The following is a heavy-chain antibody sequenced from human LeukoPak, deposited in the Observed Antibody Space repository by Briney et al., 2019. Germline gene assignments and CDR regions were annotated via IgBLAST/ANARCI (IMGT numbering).Heavy chain of an antibody. V-gene: IGHV4-4*07. CDR2: ICTGGDR. Sequence: SGTLSLTCTVSGGSISSYYWSWIRQPAGKGLEWIGRICTGGDRNYNPYFKNRVTMSVGSSKNQFSLRLNSVTAADTAVCYCAREDSGYCNGGSCPSCFDSWGQGTLVTVSS. CDR3: AREDSGYCNGGSCPSCFDS. CDR1: GGSISSYY. J-gene: IGHJ4*02. D-gene: IGHD2-15*01.